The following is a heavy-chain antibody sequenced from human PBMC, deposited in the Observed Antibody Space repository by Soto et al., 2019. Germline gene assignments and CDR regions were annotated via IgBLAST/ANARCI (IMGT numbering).Heavy chain of an antibody. CDR3: AKDILPAAAGSFDY. J-gene: IGHJ4*02. V-gene: IGHV3-30*18. CDR1: GFTFSSYG. D-gene: IGHD6-13*01. CDR2: ISYDGSNK. Sequence: GGSLRLSCAASGFTFSSYGMHWVRQAPGKGLEWVAVISYDGSNKYYADSVKGRFTISRDNSKNTLYLQMNSLRAEDTAVYYCAKDILPAAAGSFDYWGQGTLVTVSS.